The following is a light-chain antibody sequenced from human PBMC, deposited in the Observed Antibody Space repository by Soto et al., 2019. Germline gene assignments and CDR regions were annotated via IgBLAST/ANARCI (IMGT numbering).Light chain of an antibody. CDR2: SNN. Sequence: QSVLTQPPSASGTPGQRVTVPCSGRSSNIGSKTVNWYQQLPGTAPKLLIYSNNQRPSGVPDRFSGSKSGTSASLAISGLQSDDEADYYCAAWDDSMHGYVFGTGTKLTVL. V-gene: IGLV1-44*01. CDR1: SSNIGSKT. J-gene: IGLJ1*01. CDR3: AAWDDSMHGYV.